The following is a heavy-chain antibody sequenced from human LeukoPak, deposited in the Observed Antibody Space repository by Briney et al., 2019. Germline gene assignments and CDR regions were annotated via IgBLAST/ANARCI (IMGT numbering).Heavy chain of an antibody. CDR3: ARDKSTTWGNSNDY. Sequence: GGSLRLSCAASGFTFSSYAMHWVRQAPGKGLEWVAVISYDGSNKYYADSVKGRFTISRDNAKNSLYLQINSLRAEDTALYYCARDKSTTWGNSNDYWGQGTLVTVSS. V-gene: IGHV3-30*04. D-gene: IGHD4-23*01. J-gene: IGHJ4*02. CDR2: ISYDGSNK. CDR1: GFTFSSYA.